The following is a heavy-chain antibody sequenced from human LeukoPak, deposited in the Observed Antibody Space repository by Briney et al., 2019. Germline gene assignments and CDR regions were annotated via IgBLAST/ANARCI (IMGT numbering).Heavy chain of an antibody. Sequence: GASVKVSCKASGYTFTNNFMHWVRQAPGQGLEWIGIINPSGDNTWYAQKFQGRVTMTRDMATSTDYLEVSSLRSEDMAVYYCARAGYDSSGYRYYFDYWGQGTLVTVSS. J-gene: IGHJ4*02. CDR1: GYTFTNNF. CDR2: INPSGDNT. D-gene: IGHD3-22*01. V-gene: IGHV1-46*01. CDR3: ARAGYDSSGYRYYFDY.